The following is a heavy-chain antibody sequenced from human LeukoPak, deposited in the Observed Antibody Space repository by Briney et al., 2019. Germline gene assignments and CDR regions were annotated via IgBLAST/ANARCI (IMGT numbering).Heavy chain of an antibody. CDR2: ISSSSSYI. CDR1: GFTFSSYS. D-gene: IGHD3-22*01. Sequence: GGSLRLSCAASGFTFSSYSMTWVRQAPGKGLEWVSSISSSSSYIYYADSVKGRFTISRDNAKNSLYLQMNSLRAEDTAVYYCARDNYYDSSGYTSYYYYYGMDVWGQGTTVTVSS. J-gene: IGHJ6*02. V-gene: IGHV3-21*01. CDR3: ARDNYYDSSGYTSYYYYYGMDV.